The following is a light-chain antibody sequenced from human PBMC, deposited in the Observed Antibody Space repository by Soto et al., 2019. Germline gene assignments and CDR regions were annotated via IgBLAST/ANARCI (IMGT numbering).Light chain of an antibody. V-gene: IGLV3-21*02. J-gene: IGLJ1*01. CDR3: QVWDTSSDHYV. CDR1: TIGSKS. CDR2: DDT. Sequence: ELTQSPSVSVAPGQTARITCGGNTIGSKSVHWYQQRPGQAPVLVVYDDTDRPSGIPERFSGSKSGNTATLTNIRVEAGDEADYYCQVWDTSSDHYVFGTGTKVTVL.